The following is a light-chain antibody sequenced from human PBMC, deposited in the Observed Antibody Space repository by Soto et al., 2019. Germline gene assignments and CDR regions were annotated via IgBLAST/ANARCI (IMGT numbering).Light chain of an antibody. V-gene: IGLV2-14*01. CDR1: SGDVGAYNF. CDR3: SSFTNSSTLL. Sequence: QSALTQPASVSGSPGQSITISCTGSSGDVGAYNFVSWFQQHPGKAPKIILYDVTSRPSGVSNRFSGSKSGNTASLTISGLQAEDAADYYCSSFTNSSTLLFGGGTKVTVL. J-gene: IGLJ2*01. CDR2: DVT.